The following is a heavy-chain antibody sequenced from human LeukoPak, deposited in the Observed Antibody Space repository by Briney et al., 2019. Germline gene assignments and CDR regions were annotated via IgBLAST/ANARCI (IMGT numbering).Heavy chain of an antibody. Sequence: GGSLRLSCAASGFAFNTYPMTWVRQAPGKGLDWVSVISGAGRGATTFYADSVEGRFIISRDNSKNTLYLQMNSLRAEDTAVYYCVSHASSGPYYYYYYGMDVWGQGTTVTVSS. V-gene: IGHV3-23*01. D-gene: IGHD6-19*01. CDR2: ISGAGRGATT. J-gene: IGHJ6*02. CDR1: GFAFNTYP. CDR3: VSHASSGPYYYYYYGMDV.